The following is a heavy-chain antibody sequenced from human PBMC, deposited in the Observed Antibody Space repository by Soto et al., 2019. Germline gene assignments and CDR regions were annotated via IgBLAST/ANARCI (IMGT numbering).Heavy chain of an antibody. CDR3: ARIRRAVVTPDAFDI. V-gene: IGHV5-51*01. J-gene: IGHJ3*02. Sequence: ESLKISCKGSGYSFTSYWIGWVRQMPGKGLEWMGIIYPGDSDTRYSPSFQGQVTISADKSISTAYLQWSSLKASDTAMYYCARIRRAVVTPDAFDIWGRGTMVTVSS. D-gene: IGHD2-21*02. CDR1: GYSFTSYW. CDR2: IYPGDSDT.